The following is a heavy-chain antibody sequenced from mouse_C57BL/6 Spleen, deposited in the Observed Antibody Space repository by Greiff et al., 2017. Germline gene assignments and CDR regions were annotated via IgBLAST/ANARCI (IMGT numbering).Heavy chain of an antibody. J-gene: IGHJ4*01. CDR3: ASKLGHHYYAMDY. CDR1: GFTFSDYG. D-gene: IGHD4-1*01. CDR2: ISSGSSTI. Sequence: EVKLVESGGGLVKPGGSLKLSCAASGFTFSDYGMHWVRQAPEKGLEWVAYISSGSSTIYYADTVKGRFTISRDNAKNTLFLQMTSLRSEDTARYYCASKLGHHYYAMDYWGQGTSVTVSS. V-gene: IGHV5-17*01.